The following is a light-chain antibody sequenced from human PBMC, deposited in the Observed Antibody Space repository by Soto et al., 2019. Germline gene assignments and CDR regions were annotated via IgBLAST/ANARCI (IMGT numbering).Light chain of an antibody. V-gene: IGKV3-20*01. CDR1: QSVSGNY. CDR2: GAS. Sequence: ENVLTQSPGTLSLSPGERATLSCRGSQSVSGNYLAWYQHKPGQAPRLLIYGASSRATGIADRFSGSGSGTDFTLTISRLEPEDFAVYYCHQYGSSPLPGGSPLPFGGGTKVEIK. CDR3: HQYGSSPLPGGSPLP. J-gene: IGKJ4*01.